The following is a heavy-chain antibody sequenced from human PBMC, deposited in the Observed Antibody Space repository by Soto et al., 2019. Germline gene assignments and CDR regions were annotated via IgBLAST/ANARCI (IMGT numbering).Heavy chain of an antibody. Sequence: SETLSLTCTVSGGTISAYYWSWIRQPAGKGLEWIGRVYTSGSTNYNPSLKSRVTMSEDTSKNQFSLKLSSVTAADTAVYYCASKARPYGSGSYSDYWGPGTLVTVSS. CDR2: VYTSGST. D-gene: IGHD3-10*01. V-gene: IGHV4-4*07. CDR1: GGTISAYY. CDR3: ASKARPYGSGSYSDY. J-gene: IGHJ4*02.